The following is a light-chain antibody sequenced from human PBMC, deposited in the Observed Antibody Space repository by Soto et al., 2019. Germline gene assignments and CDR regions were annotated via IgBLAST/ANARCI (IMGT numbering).Light chain of an antibody. J-gene: IGLJ1*01. CDR1: ALPKQY. CDR3: QSTDSSGADFYV. CDR2: NDS. Sequence: SYELTQPPSVSVSPGQTVRITCSGDALPKQYAYWYQQKAGQAPVLVIYNDSERPSGIPDRFSGSSSGTTVTLTISGVQAEDEADYYCQSTDSSGADFYVFGTGTKVTVL. V-gene: IGLV3-25*02.